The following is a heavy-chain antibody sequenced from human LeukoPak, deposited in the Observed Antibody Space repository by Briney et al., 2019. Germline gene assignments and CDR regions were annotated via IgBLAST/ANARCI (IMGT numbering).Heavy chain of an antibody. J-gene: IGHJ4*02. CDR1: GFTFSSYS. CDR3: ARDDDLVYYFDY. CDR2: ISSSSSYI. D-gene: IGHD1-1*01. Sequence: GGSLRLSCAASGFTFSSYSMNWVRQAPGKGLEWVSSISSSSSYIYYADSVKGRFTISRDNAKNSLYLQMNSLRAEDTAVYYCARDDDLVYYFDYWGPRTLVTVSS. V-gene: IGHV3-21*01.